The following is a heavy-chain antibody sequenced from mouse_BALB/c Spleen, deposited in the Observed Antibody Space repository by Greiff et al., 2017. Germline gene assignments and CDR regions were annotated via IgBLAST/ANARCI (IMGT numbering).Heavy chain of an antibody. Sequence: VQLKESGPELVKPGASVKVSCKASGYAFTSYNMYWVKQSHGKSLEWIGYIDPYNGGTSYNQKFKGKATLTVDKSSSTAYMHLNSLTSEDSAVYYCARSGNFRYDVAMDYGGQGTSVTVSS. CDR1: GYAFTSYN. J-gene: IGHJ4*01. CDR3: ARSGNFRYDVAMDY. CDR2: IDPYNGGT. V-gene: IGHV1S135*01. D-gene: IGHD2-14*01.